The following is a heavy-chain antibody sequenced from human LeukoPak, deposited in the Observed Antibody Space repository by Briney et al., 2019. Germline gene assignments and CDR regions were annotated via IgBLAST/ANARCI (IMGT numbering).Heavy chain of an antibody. CDR3: AATGVYYDILTGYYLFDY. CDR2: INPNSGGT. V-gene: IGHV1-2*02. J-gene: IGHJ4*02. Sequence: ASVKVSCKASGYTFTGYYMHWVRQAPGQGLEWMGWINPNSGGTNYAQKCQGRVTMTRDTSISTAYMELSRLRSDDTAVYYCAATGVYYDILTGYYLFDYWGQGTLVTVSS. D-gene: IGHD3-9*01. CDR1: GYTFTGYY.